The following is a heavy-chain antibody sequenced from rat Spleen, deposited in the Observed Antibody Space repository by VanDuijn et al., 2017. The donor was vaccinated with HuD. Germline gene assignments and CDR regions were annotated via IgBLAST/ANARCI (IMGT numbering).Heavy chain of an antibody. V-gene: IGHV5-20*01. CDR3: TTGSHYYSGDGYVMDA. D-gene: IGHD1-1*01. J-gene: IGHJ4*01. CDR2: ISYDGGST. CDR1: GFTFSDYY. Sequence: EVQLVESGGGLVQPGRSLKLSCAASGFTFSDYYMAWVRQAPTKGLEWVASISYDGGSTYYRDPVKGRFTISRDNAKSSLYLQMDSLRSEDTATYYCTTGSHYYSGDGYVMDAWGQGASVTVSS.